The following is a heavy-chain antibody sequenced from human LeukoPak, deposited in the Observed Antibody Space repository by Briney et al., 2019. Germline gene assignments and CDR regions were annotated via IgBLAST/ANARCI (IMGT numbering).Heavy chain of an antibody. Sequence: SVKVSCKASGGTFSSYAISWVRQAPGQGLEWMGGIIPIFGTANYAQKFQGRVTITTDESTSTAYMELSSLRSEDTAVYYCAGDGPYSSSSANYYYYYMDVWGKGTTVTVSS. J-gene: IGHJ6*03. CDR1: GGTFSSYA. V-gene: IGHV1-69*05. CDR2: IIPIFGTA. CDR3: AGDGPYSSSSANYYYYYMDV. D-gene: IGHD6-6*01.